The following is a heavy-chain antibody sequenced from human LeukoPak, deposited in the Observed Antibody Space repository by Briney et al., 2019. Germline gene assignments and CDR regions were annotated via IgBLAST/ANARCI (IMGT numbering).Heavy chain of an antibody. CDR2: INPNSGGT. CDR1: GYTFTGYY. CDR3: ARGGRYCSGTNCYFDS. J-gene: IGHJ4*02. Sequence: ASVKVSCKASGYTFTGYYMHWVRQAPGRGLEWMGWINPNSGGTKYAQKFQGRVTMTRDTSISTAYMELSRLRSDDTAVSYCARGGRYCSGTNCYFDSWGQGTLVTVSS. V-gene: IGHV1-2*02. D-gene: IGHD2-15*01.